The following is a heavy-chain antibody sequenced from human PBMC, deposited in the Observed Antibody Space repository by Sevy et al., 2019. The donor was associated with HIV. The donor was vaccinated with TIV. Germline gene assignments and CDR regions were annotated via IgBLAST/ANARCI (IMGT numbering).Heavy chain of an antibody. CDR1: GFTFSNYA. CDR2: IWSDGAYQ. Sequence: GGSLRLSCAATGFTFSNYAMHWVRQAPGKGMEWVAIIWSDGAYQYHGDSVKGRFTISRDNSKNTLYQQMNNVRVEDTAAYYWARGGYYYDNAAYYALDSGGKGTLVTVSS. D-gene: IGHD3-22*01. CDR3: ARGGYYYDNAAYYALDS. J-gene: IGHJ5*01. V-gene: IGHV3-33*01.